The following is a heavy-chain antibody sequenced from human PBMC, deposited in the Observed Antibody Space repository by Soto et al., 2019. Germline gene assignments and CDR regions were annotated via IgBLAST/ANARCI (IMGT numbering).Heavy chain of an antibody. CDR2: IFYSGST. D-gene: IGHD1-26*01. CDR1: GGSISSSRYY. J-gene: IGHJ3*02. V-gene: IGHV4-39*01. Sequence: SETLSLTCTVSGGSISSSRYYWGWIRQPPGKGLEWIGSIFYSGSTYHNPSLKSRVTISVDTSKNQFSLKLSSVTAADTAVYYCPRTTTASLDAFDIWGQGTMATVSS. CDR3: PRTTTASLDAFDI.